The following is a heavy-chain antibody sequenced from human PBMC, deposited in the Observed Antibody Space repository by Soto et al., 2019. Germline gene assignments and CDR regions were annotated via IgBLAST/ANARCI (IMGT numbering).Heavy chain of an antibody. J-gene: IGHJ4*03. CDR1: GFTFSSYA. CDR3: AKDGPLLRYFDWLLFSRPDY. CDR2: ISGSGGST. V-gene: IGHV3-23*01. Sequence: PGGSLRLSCAASGFTFSSYAMSWVRQAPGKGLEWVSAISGSGGSTYYADSVKGRFTISRDNSKNTRYLQMNSLRAEDTAVYYCAKDGPLLRYFDWLLFSRPDYWGQGTTVTVSS. D-gene: IGHD3-9*01.